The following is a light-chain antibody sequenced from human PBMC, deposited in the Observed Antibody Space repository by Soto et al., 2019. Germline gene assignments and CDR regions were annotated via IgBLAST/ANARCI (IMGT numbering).Light chain of an antibody. CDR2: GAS. Sequence: EIVLTQSPGTLSLSPGEGATLSCRASQSVSSSYLAWYQQNPGQAPRLLIYGASSRATGIPDRFSGSGSGTDFTLTISRLEPEDFALYYCQQFGSSPRYSFGPGTKLEIK. V-gene: IGKV3-20*01. CDR3: QQFGSSPRYS. J-gene: IGKJ2*03. CDR1: QSVSSSY.